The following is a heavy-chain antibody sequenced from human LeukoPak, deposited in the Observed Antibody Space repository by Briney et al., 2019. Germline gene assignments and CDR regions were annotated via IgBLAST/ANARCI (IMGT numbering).Heavy chain of an antibody. D-gene: IGHD6-19*01. CDR2: VAGGGATT. CDR3: AKARLGTGWAYNDY. V-gene: IGHV3-23*01. J-gene: IGHJ4*02. CDR1: GFTFVNYA. Sequence: GGSLRLSCTASGFTFVNYAMSWVRQAPGKGLEWVSAVAGGGATTFYADSVKGRFTISRDNSRNTVYLQIIRLRADDTAVYYCAKARLGTGWAYNDYWGQGTLVTVSS.